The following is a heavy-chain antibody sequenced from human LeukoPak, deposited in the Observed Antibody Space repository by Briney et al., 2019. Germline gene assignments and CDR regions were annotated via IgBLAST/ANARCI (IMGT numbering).Heavy chain of an antibody. J-gene: IGHJ4*02. D-gene: IGHD4-17*01. Sequence: PGRSLRLSCAASGFTFSSYGMHWVRQAPGKGLEWVAVIWYDGSNKYYADSVKGRFTISRDNSKNTLYLQMNSLRAEDTAVYYCARDRRDCGDIFDYWGQGTLVTVSS. CDR2: IWYDGSNK. V-gene: IGHV3-33*01. CDR1: GFTFSSYG. CDR3: ARDRRDCGDIFDY.